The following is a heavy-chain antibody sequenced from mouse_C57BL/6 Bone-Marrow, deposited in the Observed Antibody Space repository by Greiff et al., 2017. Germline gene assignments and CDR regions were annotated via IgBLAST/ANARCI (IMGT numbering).Heavy chain of an antibody. V-gene: IGHV1-81*01. CDR2: IYPRSGNT. Sequence: QVPLQQSGAELARPGASVKLSCKASGYTFTSYGISWVQQRTGQGLEWIGEIYPRSGNTYYNEKFKGKVTLTADKSSSTAYMELRSLTSEDSAVYFGARGMSTVVRYYYAMDHWGQGTSHTVSS. D-gene: IGHD1-1*01. CDR1: GYTFTSYG. CDR3: ARGMSTVVRYYYAMDH. J-gene: IGHJ4*01.